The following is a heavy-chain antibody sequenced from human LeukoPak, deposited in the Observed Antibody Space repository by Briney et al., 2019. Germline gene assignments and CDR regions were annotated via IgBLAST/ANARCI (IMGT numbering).Heavy chain of an antibody. CDR1: GFTFSSYG. V-gene: IGHV3-33*01. CDR2: IWYDGSNK. CDR3: ARDALDRLGSFDY. Sequence: GGSLRLSCAASGFTFSSYGMHWVRQAPGKGLEWVAVIWYDGSNKYYADSVKGRFTISRDNSKNTLYLQMNSLRAEDTAVYYRARDALDRLGSFDYWGQGTLVTVSS. D-gene: IGHD6-19*01. J-gene: IGHJ4*02.